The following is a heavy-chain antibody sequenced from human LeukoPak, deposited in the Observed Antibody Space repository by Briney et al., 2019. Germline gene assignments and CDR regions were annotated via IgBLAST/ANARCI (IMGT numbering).Heavy chain of an antibody. V-gene: IGHV3-23*01. J-gene: IGHJ4*02. D-gene: IGHD3-10*01. CDR3: AKGRLLWFGELPDF. CDR2: ISGAGGTT. Sequence: GGSLRLSCAASGFTFSSYAMSWVRQAPGKGLEWVSSISGAGGTTGYADSVKGRFTISRDNAKNTLYLQMNSLRAEDTALYYCAKGRLLWFGELPDFWGQGTLVIVSS. CDR1: GFTFSSYA.